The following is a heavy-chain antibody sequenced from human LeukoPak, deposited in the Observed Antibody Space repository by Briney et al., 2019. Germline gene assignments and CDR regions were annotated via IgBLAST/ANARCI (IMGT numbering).Heavy chain of an antibody. CDR2: ISYDGSNK. V-gene: IGHV3-30*18. D-gene: IGHD3-16*01. Sequence: PGGSLRLSCAASGFTFSSYGMHWVRQAPGKGLEWVAVISYDGSNKYYADSVKGRFTISRDNSKNTLYLQMNSLRAEDTAVYYCAKKDWGHDFDYWGQGTLVTVSS. CDR1: GFTFSSYG. CDR3: AKKDWGHDFDY. J-gene: IGHJ4*02.